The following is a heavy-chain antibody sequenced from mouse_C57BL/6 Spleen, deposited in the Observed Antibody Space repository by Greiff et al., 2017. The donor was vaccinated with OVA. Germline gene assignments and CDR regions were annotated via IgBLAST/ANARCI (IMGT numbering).Heavy chain of an antibody. J-gene: IGHJ1*03. CDR1: GYTFTSYW. CDR2: INPSNGGT. D-gene: IGHD1-1*01. CDR3: ARGVYYGSSYRYFDV. Sequence: QVQLQQPGTDLVKPGASVKLSCKASGYTFTSYWMHWVKQRPGQGLEWIGNINPSNGGTNYNEKFKSKATLTVDKSSSTAYMQLSSLTSEDSAVYYCARGVYYGSSYRYFDVWGTGTTVTVSS. V-gene: IGHV1-53*01.